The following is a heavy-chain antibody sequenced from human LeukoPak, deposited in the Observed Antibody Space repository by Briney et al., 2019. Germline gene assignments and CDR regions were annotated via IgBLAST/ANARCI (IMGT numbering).Heavy chain of an antibody. CDR2: ISNIDTTI. D-gene: IGHD3-10*01. CDR3: AREGAGIMIRGVILDY. CDR1: GFTFSSYE. J-gene: IGHJ4*02. Sequence: GGSLRLSCEASGFTFSSYEMNWVRQALGKGLEWVSYISNIDTTIYYADSVKGRFTISRDNAKNSLYLQMNSLRAEDTALYYCAREGAGIMIRGVILDYWGQGTLVTVSS. V-gene: IGHV3-48*03.